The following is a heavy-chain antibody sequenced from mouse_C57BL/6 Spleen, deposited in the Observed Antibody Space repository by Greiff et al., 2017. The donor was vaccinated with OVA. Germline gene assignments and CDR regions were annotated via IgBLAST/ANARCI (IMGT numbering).Heavy chain of an antibody. CDR2: IDPSDSYT. J-gene: IGHJ2*01. CDR1: GYTFTSYW. D-gene: IGHD2-1*01. Sequence: QVQLQQPGAELVKPGASVKLSCKASGYTFTSYWMQWVKQRPGQGLEWIGEIDPSDSYTNYNQKFKGKDTLTIDTYTSTTYMQLSRLTSEDSAVYYCARLVQHGNSDFDYWGQGTTLTVSS. CDR3: ARLVQHGNSDFDY. V-gene: IGHV1-50*01.